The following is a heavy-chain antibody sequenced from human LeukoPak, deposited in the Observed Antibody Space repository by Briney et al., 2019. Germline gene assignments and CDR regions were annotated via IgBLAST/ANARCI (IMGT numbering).Heavy chain of an antibody. CDR2: IQNDGSNE. D-gene: IGHD2-2*01. CDR3: ARDRCSRGGACYYYYMDD. CDR1: GFTFTSYG. Sequence: PGGSLRLSCAASGFTFTSYGMHWVRQAPGKGLEWVAYIQNDGSNEQYADSVKGRFSISRDSSKNTLHLQVNSLRAEDTAVYYCARDRCSRGGACYYYYMDDWGKGTTVTISS. V-gene: IGHV3-30*02. J-gene: IGHJ6*03.